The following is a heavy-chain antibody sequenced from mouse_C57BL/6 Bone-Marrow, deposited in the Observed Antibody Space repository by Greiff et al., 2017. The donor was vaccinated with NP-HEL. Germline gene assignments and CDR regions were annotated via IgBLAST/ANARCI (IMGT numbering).Heavy chain of an antibody. CDR2: IDPENGDT. Sequence: EVKLQESGAELVRPGASVKLSCTASGFNIKDDYMHWVKQRPEQGLEWIGWIDPENGDTEYASKFQGKATITADTSSNTAYLQLSSLTSEDTAVYYCTRGYFDYWGQGTTLTVS. V-gene: IGHV14-4*01. CDR3: TRGYFDY. CDR1: GFNIKDDY. J-gene: IGHJ2*01.